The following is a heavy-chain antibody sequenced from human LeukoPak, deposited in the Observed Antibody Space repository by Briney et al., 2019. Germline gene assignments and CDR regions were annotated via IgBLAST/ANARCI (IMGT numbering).Heavy chain of an antibody. V-gene: IGHV3-23*01. J-gene: IGHJ4*02. CDR3: ANKWASGIDY. CDR2: ISGGGST. Sequence: PGGSLRLSCAASGFTFDDYAMHWVRQAPGKGLEWVSTISGGGSTYYADSVKGRFTISRDNSKNTLFMQMNSLRVGDTAVYYCANKWASGIDYWGQGTLVAVSS. CDR1: GFTFDDYA. D-gene: IGHD3-10*01.